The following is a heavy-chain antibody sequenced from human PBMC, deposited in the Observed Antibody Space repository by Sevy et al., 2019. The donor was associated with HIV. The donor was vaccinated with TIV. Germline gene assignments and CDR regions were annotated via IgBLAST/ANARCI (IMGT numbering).Heavy chain of an antibody. D-gene: IGHD1-26*01. Sequence: GGSLRLSCAASAFTFSHYAMHWVRQAPGKGLEWVAFIHFDGSDKYYADSVKGRFTISRDNSKNTLYMHMNSLSPEDTAIYYCARDRLNTGSYYDGMDVWGQGTTVTVSS. CDR1: AFTFSHYA. J-gene: IGHJ6*02. CDR3: ARDRLNTGSYYDGMDV. CDR2: IHFDGSDK. V-gene: IGHV3-30*02.